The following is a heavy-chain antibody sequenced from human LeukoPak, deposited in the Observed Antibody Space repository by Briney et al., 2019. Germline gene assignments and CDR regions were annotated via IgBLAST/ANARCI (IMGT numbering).Heavy chain of an antibody. V-gene: IGHV5-51*01. CDR1: GYSFTNYW. CDR2: IYPGDSDS. Sequence: GESLQISCQGSGYSFTNYWIGWVRQVPGKGVEWMGIIYPGDSDSRYSPSFQGQVTISADKSISTACLQWSSLKASDTAMYYCARHSSGWRYSYFDYWGQGTLVSVSS. D-gene: IGHD6-19*01. CDR3: ARHSSGWRYSYFDY. J-gene: IGHJ4*02.